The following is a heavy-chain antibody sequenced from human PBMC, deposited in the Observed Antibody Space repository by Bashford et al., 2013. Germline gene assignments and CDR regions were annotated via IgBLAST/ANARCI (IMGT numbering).Heavy chain of an antibody. CDR3: ARDVSATGLGY. D-gene: IGHD6-13*01. CDR1: GGSISSDNHF. Sequence: SETLSLTCTVSGGSISSDNHFWGWIRQPPGEGLEWIGNIHSNGDTYYSSSLKSRVTISADTSKNQLSLQLNSVTPEDTAVYYCARDVSATGLGYWGQGTLVTVSS. V-gene: IGHV4-39*02. CDR2: IHSNGDT. J-gene: IGHJ4*02.